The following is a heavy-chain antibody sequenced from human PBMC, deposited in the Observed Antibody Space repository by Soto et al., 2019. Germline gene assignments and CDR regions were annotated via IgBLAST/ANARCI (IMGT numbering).Heavy chain of an antibody. J-gene: IGHJ6*02. CDR2: ISSSSSYT. D-gene: IGHD6-6*01. CDR1: GFTFSDYY. V-gene: IGHV3-11*06. CDR3: ARGISSSRLYYYYGMDV. Sequence: GGSLRLSCAASGFTFSDYYMSWIRQAPGKGLEWVSYISSSSSYTNYADSVKGRFTISRDNAKNSLYLQMNSLRAEDTAVYYCARGISSSRLYYYYGMDVWGQGTTVTVSS.